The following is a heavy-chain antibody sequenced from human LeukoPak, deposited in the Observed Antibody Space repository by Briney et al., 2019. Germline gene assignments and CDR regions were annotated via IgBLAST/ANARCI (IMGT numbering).Heavy chain of an antibody. CDR3: AILADSSGRGSFDY. D-gene: IGHD6-25*01. CDR2: ISYDGSNK. CDR1: GFTFSSYG. V-gene: IGHV3-30*03. Sequence: GRSLRLSRAASGFTFSSYGMHWVRQAPGKGLEWVAVISYDGSNKYYADSVKGRFTISRDNSKNTLYLQMNSLRAEDTAVYYCAILADSSGRGSFDYWGQGTLVTVSS. J-gene: IGHJ4*02.